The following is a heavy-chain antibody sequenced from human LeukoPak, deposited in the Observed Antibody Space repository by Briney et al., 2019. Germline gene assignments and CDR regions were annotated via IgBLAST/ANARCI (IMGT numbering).Heavy chain of an antibody. CDR3: ARDIQGGAFDY. V-gene: IGHV3-7*01. Sequence: GGSLRLSCAASGFTFSSYWMNWVRQAPGKGLEWMANINQDGSAKYYVDSVKGRFTFSRDNAMNSLFLQMNSLRAEDTAVYYCARDIQGGAFDYWGQGTLVTVSS. CDR1: GFTFSSYW. CDR2: INQDGSAK. J-gene: IGHJ4*02. D-gene: IGHD1-1*01.